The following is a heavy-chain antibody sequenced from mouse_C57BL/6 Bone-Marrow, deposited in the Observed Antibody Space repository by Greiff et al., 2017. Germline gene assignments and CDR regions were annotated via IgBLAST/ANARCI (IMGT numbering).Heavy chain of an antibody. CDR2: INPNNGGT. CDR3: ARRGERDSSGSAFAY. Sequence: VQLQQSGPELVKPGASVKISCKASGYTFTDYYMNWVKQSHGKSLEWIGDINPNNGGTSYNQKFKGKATLTVDKSSSTAYMELRSLTSEDSAVYYWARRGERDSSGSAFAYWGQGTLVTVSA. V-gene: IGHV1-26*01. CDR1: GYTFTDYY. D-gene: IGHD3-2*02. J-gene: IGHJ3*01.